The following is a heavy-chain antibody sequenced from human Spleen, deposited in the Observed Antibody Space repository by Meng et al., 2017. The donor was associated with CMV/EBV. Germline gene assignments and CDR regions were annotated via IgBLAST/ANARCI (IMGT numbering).Heavy chain of an antibody. Sequence: GGSLRLSCATSSFTFGSYGMHWVRQAPGKGLEWVAFTRYDGNQKYYADSVKGRFTISRDNSEDTLYLQINSLRTEDTAVYFCAKDSGYYDSSGYYRSTDGFDYWGQGTLVTVSS. V-gene: IGHV3-30*02. D-gene: IGHD3-22*01. CDR3: AKDSGYYDSSGYYRSTDGFDY. CDR1: SFTFGSYG. J-gene: IGHJ4*02. CDR2: TRYDGNQK.